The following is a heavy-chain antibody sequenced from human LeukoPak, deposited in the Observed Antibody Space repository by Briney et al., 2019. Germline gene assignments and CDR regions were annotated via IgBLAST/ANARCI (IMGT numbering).Heavy chain of an antibody. J-gene: IGHJ3*02. V-gene: IGHV1-18*01. CDR3: ATPTVGTSRFDGFDI. Sequence: AASVKVSCKASGYTFTSYGISWVRQAPGQGLEWMGWISAYNGNTNYAQKLQGRVTMATDTSTSTAYMELRSLRSDDTAVYYCATPTVGTSRFDGFDIWGQGTMVTVSP. D-gene: IGHD4-23*01. CDR1: GYTFTSYG. CDR2: ISAYNGNT.